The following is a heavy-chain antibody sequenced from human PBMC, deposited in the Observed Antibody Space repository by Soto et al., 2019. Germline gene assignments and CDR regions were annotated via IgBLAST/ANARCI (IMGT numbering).Heavy chain of an antibody. Sequence: GASVKVSCKASGYTFTAYYMHWVRQAPGQGLEWMGWVNPNSGGTNYAQKFQGRVTMTRDTSISTAYMELTRLRSDDTAVYYCARSIAARRTVDYWGPGTLVTVSS. CDR2: VNPNSGGT. CDR1: GYTFTAYY. CDR3: ARSIAARRTVDY. J-gene: IGHJ4*01. V-gene: IGHV1-2*02. D-gene: IGHD6-6*01.